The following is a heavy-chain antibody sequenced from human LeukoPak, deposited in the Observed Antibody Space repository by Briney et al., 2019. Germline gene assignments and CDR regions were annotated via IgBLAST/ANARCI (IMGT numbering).Heavy chain of an antibody. V-gene: IGHV3-30-3*01. CDR1: GFTFSSYA. CDR3: ARDSGSYGYSLFDY. D-gene: IGHD5-18*01. J-gene: IGHJ4*02. CDR2: ISYDGSNK. Sequence: GGSLRLSCAASGFTFSSYAMHWVRQVPGKGLEWVAVISYDGSNKYYADSVKGRFTISRDNSKNTLYLQMNSLSAEDTAVYYCARDSGSYGYSLFDYWGQGTLVTVSS.